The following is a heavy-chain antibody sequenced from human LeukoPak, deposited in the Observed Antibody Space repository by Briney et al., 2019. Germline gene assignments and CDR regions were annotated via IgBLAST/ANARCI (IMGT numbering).Heavy chain of an antibody. V-gene: IGHV3-64*02. D-gene: IGHD6-13*01. CDR2: INDNGDTT. CDR3: AGGHRSSWFDAFDI. J-gene: IGHJ3*02. Sequence: GGSLRLSCAASGFTFSNYAFHWVRQAPGKGLEYVSAINDNGDTTYYADSVKGRFTISRDISKNTLFLQMGSLRTEDMVVYYCAGGHRSSWFDAFDIWGQGIMVTVSS. CDR1: GFTFSNYA.